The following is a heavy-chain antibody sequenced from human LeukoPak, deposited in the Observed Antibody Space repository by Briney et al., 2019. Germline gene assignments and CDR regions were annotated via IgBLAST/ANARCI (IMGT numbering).Heavy chain of an antibody. J-gene: IGHJ4*02. D-gene: IGHD6-19*01. V-gene: IGHV3-23*01. CDR1: GFTFSSYG. Sequence: GGSLRLSCAASGFTFSSYGMSWVRQAPGKGLEWVSTITGSGGGTFYADSVKGRFTISRDNTKNTLYLQMNSLRAEDTAVYYCAKQDRIAVAGSLYYWGQGTLVTVSS. CDR3: AKQDRIAVAGSLYY. CDR2: ITGSGGGT.